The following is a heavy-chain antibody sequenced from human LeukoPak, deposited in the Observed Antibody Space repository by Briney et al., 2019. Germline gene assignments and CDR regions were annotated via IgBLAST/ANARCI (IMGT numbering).Heavy chain of an antibody. CDR1: GFTFSSYA. CDR2: ISSSGDTT. V-gene: IGHV3-23*01. Sequence: PGGSLRLSCAASGFTFSSYAMSWVRQTPRKGLDWVSVISSSGDTTHYADSVKGRFIISRDNSKNTLYLQMNSLRAEDTALYYCVKEAGTTLAGGFWGQGTMVSVSS. CDR3: VKEAGTTLAGGF. J-gene: IGHJ3*01. D-gene: IGHD1-7*01.